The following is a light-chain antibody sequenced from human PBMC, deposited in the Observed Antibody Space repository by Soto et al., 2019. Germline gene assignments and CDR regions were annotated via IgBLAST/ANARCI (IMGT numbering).Light chain of an antibody. CDR3: QQSGDTPPWT. J-gene: IGKJ1*01. V-gene: IGKV1-39*01. Sequence: DIQMTQSPSSLSASVGDRVIITCRASQSISKYLNWYQHKPGKVPTLLIYTASSLQSGVPPRFSGSGSGTEFTLTISSLQPEDFATYYCQQSGDTPPWTFGQGTRVDIK. CDR2: TAS. CDR1: QSISKY.